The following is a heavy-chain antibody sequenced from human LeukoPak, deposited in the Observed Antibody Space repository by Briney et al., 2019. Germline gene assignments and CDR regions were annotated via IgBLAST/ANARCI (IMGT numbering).Heavy chain of an antibody. Sequence: SETLSLTCTVSGGSISSGSYYWSWIRQPAGKGLEWIGRIYTSGSTNYNPSLKSRVTISVDTSKNQFSLKLSSVTAADTAVYYCAISSYSGYGYYFDYWGQGTLVTVSS. CDR2: IYTSGST. CDR1: GGSISSGSYY. V-gene: IGHV4-61*02. D-gene: IGHD5-12*01. J-gene: IGHJ4*02. CDR3: AISSYSGYGYYFDY.